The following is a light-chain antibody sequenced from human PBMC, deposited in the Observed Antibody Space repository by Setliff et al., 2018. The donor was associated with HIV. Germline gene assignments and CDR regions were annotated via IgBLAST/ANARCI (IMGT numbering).Light chain of an antibody. CDR1: SSDVGSYNL. Sequence: SVLTQPASVSGSPGQSITISCTGISSDVGSYNLVSWYQQRPGKAPKLIMYEVTKWPSGISDRFSGSKSGNTASLTISGLQADDEADYYCCSYGSSDTFVFGTGTKVTVL. CDR2: EVT. J-gene: IGLJ1*01. V-gene: IGLV2-23*02. CDR3: CSYGSSDTFV.